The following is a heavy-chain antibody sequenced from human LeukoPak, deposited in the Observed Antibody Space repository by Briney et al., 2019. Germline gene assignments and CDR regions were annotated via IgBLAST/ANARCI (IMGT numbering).Heavy chain of an antibody. Sequence: GGSLRLSCAASGFTFTNAWMTWVRQAPGKGLEWVGRIKSTTDGGTTDYAAPVKGRFTISKDDSKNTMSLQMNSLKSEDTDVYYCTYAAFDYWGQGTLVSVSS. CDR1: GFTFTNAW. D-gene: IGHD6-25*01. CDR3: TYAAFDY. V-gene: IGHV3-15*01. CDR2: IKSTTDGGTT. J-gene: IGHJ4*02.